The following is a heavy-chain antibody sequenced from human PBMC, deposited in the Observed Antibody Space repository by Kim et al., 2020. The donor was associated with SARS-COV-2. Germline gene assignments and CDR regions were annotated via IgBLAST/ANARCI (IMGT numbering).Heavy chain of an antibody. J-gene: IGHJ6*03. CDR1: GGSFSGYY. V-gene: IGHV4-34*01. CDR3: ARGIAARPWVNYYMDV. CDR2: INHSGST. Sequence: SETLSLTCAVYGGSFSGYYWSWIRQPPGKGLEWIGEINHSGSTNYNPSLKSRVTISVDTSKNQFSLKLSSVTAADTAVYYCARGIAARPWVNYYMDVWGKGTTVTVSS. D-gene: IGHD6-6*01.